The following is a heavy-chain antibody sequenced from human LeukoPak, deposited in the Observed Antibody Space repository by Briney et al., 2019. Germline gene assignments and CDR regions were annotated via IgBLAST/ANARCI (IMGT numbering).Heavy chain of an antibody. CDR1: GFTVSSNY. Sequence: GSLRLSCAASGFTVSSNYMSWVRQAPGKGLEWVSVIYSGGSTYYADSVKGRFTISRDNSKNTLYLQMNSLRAEDTAVYYCARERSEYYYDSSGYYDYWGQGTLVTVSS. CDR2: IYSGGST. V-gene: IGHV3-53*01. J-gene: IGHJ4*02. D-gene: IGHD3-22*01. CDR3: ARERSEYYYDSSGYYDY.